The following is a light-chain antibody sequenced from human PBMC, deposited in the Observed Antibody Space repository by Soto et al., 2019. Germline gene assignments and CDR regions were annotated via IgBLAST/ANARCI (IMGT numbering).Light chain of an antibody. V-gene: IGKV3-11*01. J-gene: IGKJ1*01. Sequence: EIVLTQSPATLSLSPGERATVACRSSQSVSSYLAWYQQKPGQAPRLLIYDASNRATGIPARFSGSGSGTDFTLTISSLEPEDFAVYYCQQYGSSPPWTFGQGTKVDIK. CDR1: QSVSSY. CDR3: QQYGSSPPWT. CDR2: DAS.